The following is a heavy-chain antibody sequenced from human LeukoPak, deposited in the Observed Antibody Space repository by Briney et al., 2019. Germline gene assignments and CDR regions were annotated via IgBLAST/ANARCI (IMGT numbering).Heavy chain of an antibody. V-gene: IGHV3-21*01. CDR2: VSRSSRFI. D-gene: IGHD5-12*01. CDR3: ARVSDAFDYFFDS. Sequence: GGSLRLSCAASGFTFSTYVMSWVRQAPGKGLEWVSSVSRSSRFIFYADSVQGRFTISRDDAKDSLFLQMNSLRAEDTAVYYCARVSDAFDYFFDSWGQGTLVTVSS. J-gene: IGHJ4*02. CDR1: GFTFSTYV.